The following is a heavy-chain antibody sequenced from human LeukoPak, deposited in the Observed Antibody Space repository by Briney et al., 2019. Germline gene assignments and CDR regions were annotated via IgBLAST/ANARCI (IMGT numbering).Heavy chain of an antibody. CDR1: GFTFSSYA. CDR3: ARGIQLWSSFDY. D-gene: IGHD5-18*01. CDR2: ISYDGSNK. J-gene: IGHJ4*02. Sequence: GGSLRLSCAASGFTFSSYAMHWVRQAPGKGLEWVAVISYDGSNKYYADSVRGRFTISRDNSKNTLYLQMNSLRAEDTAVYYCARGIQLWSSFDYWGQGTLVTVSS. V-gene: IGHV3-30*04.